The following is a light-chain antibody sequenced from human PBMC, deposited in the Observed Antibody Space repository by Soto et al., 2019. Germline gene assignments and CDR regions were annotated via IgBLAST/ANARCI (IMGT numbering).Light chain of an antibody. J-gene: IGLJ1*01. V-gene: IGLV2-14*01. Sequence: QSALTQPASVSGSPGQSITISRTGTSSDVGGYNYVSWYQQHPGKAPKLLIYEVSHRPSGVSNRFSGSKSGNTASLTISGLQAEDEADYYCTSYTSTDTLLYVFGTGTKLTVL. CDR2: EVS. CDR3: TSYTSTDTLLYV. CDR1: SSDVGGYNY.